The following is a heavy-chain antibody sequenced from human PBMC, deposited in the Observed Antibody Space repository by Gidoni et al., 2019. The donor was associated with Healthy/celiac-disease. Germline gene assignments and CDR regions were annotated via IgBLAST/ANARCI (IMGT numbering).Heavy chain of an antibody. CDR2: IWYDGSNK. V-gene: IGHV3-33*01. Sequence: TFSSYGMHWVRQAPGKGLEWVAVIWYDGSNKYYADSVKGRFTISRDNSKNTLYLQMNSLRAEDTAVYYCARDYGDYALGYWGQGTLVTVSS. CDR1: TFSSYG. J-gene: IGHJ4*02. CDR3: ARDYGDYALGY. D-gene: IGHD4-17*01.